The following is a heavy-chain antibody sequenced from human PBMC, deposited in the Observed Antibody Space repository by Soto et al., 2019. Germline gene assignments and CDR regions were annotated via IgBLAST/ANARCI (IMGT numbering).Heavy chain of an antibody. CDR2: IYYSGST. Sequence: SETLSLTCTVSGGSMSCNYWSWIRQPPGKGLEWIGYIYYSGSTNYNPSLKSRVTISVDTSKNQFSLKLTSVTAADTAVYFCARGGWYVDYWGQGTLVTVSS. CDR1: GGSMSCNY. D-gene: IGHD6-19*01. V-gene: IGHV4-59*01. J-gene: IGHJ4*02. CDR3: ARGGWYVDY.